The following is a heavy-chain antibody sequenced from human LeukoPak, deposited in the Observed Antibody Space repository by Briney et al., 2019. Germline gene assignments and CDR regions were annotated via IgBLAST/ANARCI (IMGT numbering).Heavy chain of an antibody. CDR2: IYYSGST. Sequence: SDTLSLTCTVSGGSFSSGDYYWGWLRQPPGIGLEWIGYIYYSGSTYYNPSLKSRVTISVDASKNQVSLKLSSVTAADTAVYYCAREDYGVFFDYWGRGTLVTVSS. J-gene: IGHJ4*02. CDR3: AREDYGVFFDY. CDR1: GGSFSSGDYY. V-gene: IGHV4-30-4*02. D-gene: IGHD4-17*01.